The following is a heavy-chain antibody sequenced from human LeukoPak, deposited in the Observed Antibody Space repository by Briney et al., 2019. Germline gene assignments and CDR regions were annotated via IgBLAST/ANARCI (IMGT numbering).Heavy chain of an antibody. Sequence: GGSLRLSCAASGFTFSSYAMHWVRQAPGKGLEWVAVISYDGSNKYYADSVKGRFTISRDNSKNTLYLQMNSLRAEDTAVYYCASLLLLQNSYLIPWYSDYYGMDVWGQGTTVTVSS. J-gene: IGHJ6*02. V-gene: IGHV3-30-3*01. D-gene: IGHD3-10*01. CDR3: ASLLLLQNSYLIPWYSDYYGMDV. CDR1: GFTFSSYA. CDR2: ISYDGSNK.